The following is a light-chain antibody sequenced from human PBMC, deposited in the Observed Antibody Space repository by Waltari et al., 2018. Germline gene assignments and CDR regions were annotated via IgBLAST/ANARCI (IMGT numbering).Light chain of an antibody. CDR1: QSVSGKY. V-gene: IGKV3-20*01. Sequence: EIVLTQSPDTVCLSPGDRATLSCWASQSVSGKYFAWYQQKPGQAPRLLIYSISRGAAGIPDRFSASGSGTDFTLTSSRLEPEDFAVYYCQQYGNSLYSFGQGTKLEIK. J-gene: IGKJ2*03. CDR2: SIS. CDR3: QQYGNSLYS.